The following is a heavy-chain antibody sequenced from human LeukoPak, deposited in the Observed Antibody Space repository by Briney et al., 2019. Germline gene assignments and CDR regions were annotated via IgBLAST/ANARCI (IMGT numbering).Heavy chain of an antibody. V-gene: IGHV4-39*07. J-gene: IGHJ4*02. CDR3: ARESRGPIDY. D-gene: IGHD1-26*01. CDR1: GGSISSSSYY. Sequence: SETLSLTCTVSGGSISSSSYYWGWIRQPPGKGLEWIGSIYYSGSTYYNPSLKSRVTISVDTSKSQFSLKLSSVTAADTAVYYCARESRGPIDYWGQGTLVTVSS. CDR2: IYYSGST.